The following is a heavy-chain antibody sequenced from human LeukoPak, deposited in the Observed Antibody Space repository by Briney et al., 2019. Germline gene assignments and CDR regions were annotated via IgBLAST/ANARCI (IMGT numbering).Heavy chain of an antibody. V-gene: IGHV3-74*01. CDR3: ARDSVITFGGVIVPFDY. J-gene: IGHJ4*02. D-gene: IGHD3-16*02. CDR2: ISGDGRNI. Sequence: GGSLRLSCVASGFTFSSYWMHWVRQDPRKGLVWVSRISGDGRNINYADSVRGRFTISRDNAKNSLYLQMNSLRAEDTAVYYCARDSVITFGGVIVPFDYWGQGTLVTVSS. CDR1: GFTFSSYW.